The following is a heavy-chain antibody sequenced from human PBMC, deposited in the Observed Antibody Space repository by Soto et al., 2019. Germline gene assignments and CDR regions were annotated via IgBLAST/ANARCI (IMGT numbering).Heavy chain of an antibody. D-gene: IGHD2-2*01. V-gene: IGHV1-2*02. Sequence: GASVKVSCKASGYTFTGYYMHWVRQAPGQGLEWVGWINPNSGGTNYAQKFQGRVTMTRDTSISTAYMELSRLRSDDTAVYYCLRYCSSTSCPGDDYWGQGTLVTVSS. CDR2: INPNSGGT. J-gene: IGHJ4*02. CDR3: LRYCSSTSCPGDDY. CDR1: GYTFTGYY.